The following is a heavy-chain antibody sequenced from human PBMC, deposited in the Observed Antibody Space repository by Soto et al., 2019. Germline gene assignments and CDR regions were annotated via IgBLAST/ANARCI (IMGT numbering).Heavy chain of an antibody. CDR2: INPSGGST. D-gene: IGHD6-13*01. CDR3: ASCPRYSSSWSEYYFDN. CDR1: GYTFTSYY. J-gene: IGHJ4*02. V-gene: IGHV1-46*03. Sequence: ASVKVSCKASGYTFTSYYMNWVRQAPGQGLEWMGIINPSGGSTSYAQKFQGRVTMTRDTSTSTVYMELSSLRSEDTAVYCCASCPRYSSSWSEYYFDNWGQGTLVTVSS.